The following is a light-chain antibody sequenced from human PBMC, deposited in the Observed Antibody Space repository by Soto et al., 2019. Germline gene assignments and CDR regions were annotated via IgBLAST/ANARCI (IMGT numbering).Light chain of an antibody. V-gene: IGKV3-11*01. Sequence: EIVLTQSPATLSLSPGERAILSCRASQSVRNFLAWYQQKPGQAPRLLIFDVSTRATGVPPRFSGSGSGTDFTLTIIGLEPEDFAIYYCQQRSNWPLTFGGGTKVEIK. CDR2: DVS. CDR3: QQRSNWPLT. J-gene: IGKJ4*01. CDR1: QSVRNF.